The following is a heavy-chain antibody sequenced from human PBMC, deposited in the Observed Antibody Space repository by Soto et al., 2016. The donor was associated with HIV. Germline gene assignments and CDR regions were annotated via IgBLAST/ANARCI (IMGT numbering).Heavy chain of an antibody. D-gene: IGHD6-19*01. CDR3: ARGEYSSGRYDY. CDR2: ISGHNAKT. V-gene: IGHV1-18*01. Sequence: QVQLVQSGAEVKKPGASVKVSCKTSGYTFFRYGITWVRQAPGQGLEWMGWISGHNAKTNYAQKFQGRVAITTDTSTSTVYLDLRSLRSDDTAVYYCARGEYSSGRYDYWGQGTLVTASS. J-gene: IGHJ4*02. CDR1: GYTFFRYG.